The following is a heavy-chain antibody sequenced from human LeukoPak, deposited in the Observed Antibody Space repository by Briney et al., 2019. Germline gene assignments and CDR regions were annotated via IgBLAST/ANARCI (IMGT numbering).Heavy chain of an antibody. D-gene: IGHD3-22*01. CDR3: ARVAYYDSSGYYYFDY. J-gene: IGHJ4*02. V-gene: IGHV4-34*01. Sequence: GSLRLSCAASGFTVSSNYMSWIRQPPGKGLEWIGEINHSGSTNYNPSLKSRVTISVDTSKNQFSLKLSSVTAADTAVYYCARVAYYDSSGYYYFDYWGQGTLVTVSS. CDR1: GFTVSSNY. CDR2: INHSGST.